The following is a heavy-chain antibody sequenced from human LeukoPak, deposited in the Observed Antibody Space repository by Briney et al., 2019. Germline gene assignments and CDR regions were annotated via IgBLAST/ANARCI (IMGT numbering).Heavy chain of an antibody. Sequence: PSETLSLTCTVSGGSISSYYWSWIRQPPGKGLEWIGYIYYSGSTNYNPSLKSRVTISVDTSKNQFSPKLSSVTAADTAVYYCASSPAVVIRNSLGGFDAWGQGTMVTVSS. J-gene: IGHJ5*02. CDR2: IYYSGST. CDR3: ASSPAVVIRNSLGGFDA. D-gene: IGHD2-2*01. V-gene: IGHV4-59*08. CDR1: GGSISSYY.